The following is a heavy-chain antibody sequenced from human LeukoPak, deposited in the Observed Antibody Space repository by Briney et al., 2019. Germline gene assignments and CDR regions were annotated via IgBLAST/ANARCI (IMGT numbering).Heavy chain of an antibody. Sequence: GGSLRLSCAASTFTFSTFAMHWVRQAPGEGLVWVSRINSDGSSTNYADSVKGRFTISRDNAKSTLYLQMNSLRAEDTAVYYCARDDGLTFDYWGQGTLVTVSS. D-gene: IGHD3/OR15-3a*01. CDR3: ARDDGLTFDY. CDR1: TFTFSTFA. V-gene: IGHV3-74*01. CDR2: INSDGSST. J-gene: IGHJ4*02.